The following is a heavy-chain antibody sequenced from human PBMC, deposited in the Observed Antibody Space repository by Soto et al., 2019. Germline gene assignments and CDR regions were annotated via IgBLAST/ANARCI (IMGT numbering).Heavy chain of an antibody. V-gene: IGHV5-51*01. CDR2: IYPGDSDT. CDR1: GYSFTSYW. J-gene: IGHJ4*02. Sequence: ESLKISCKGSGYSFTSYWIGWVRRMPGKGLEWMGIIYPGDSDTRYSPSFQGQVTISADKSISTAYLQWSSLKASDTAMYYCARHAAYYDIFTASDYWGQGTLVTVSS. CDR3: ARHAAYYDIFTASDY. D-gene: IGHD3-9*01.